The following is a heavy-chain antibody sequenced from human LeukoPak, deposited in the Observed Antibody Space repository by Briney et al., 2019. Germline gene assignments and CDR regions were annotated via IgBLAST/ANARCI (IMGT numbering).Heavy chain of an antibody. CDR1: ALTFSRSG. D-gene: IGHD3-16*01. CDR3: AKCWGSLDY. CDR2: ISYDGSNK. Sequence: GGSLSLSCAPSALTFSRSGVHWVRQAPGKGLEWVAVISYDGSNKYYADSEKDRFTISRDNSKNTLYLQMNSLRAEDTAVYCCAKCWGSLDYWGQGTLVTVSS. J-gene: IGHJ4*02. V-gene: IGHV3-30*18.